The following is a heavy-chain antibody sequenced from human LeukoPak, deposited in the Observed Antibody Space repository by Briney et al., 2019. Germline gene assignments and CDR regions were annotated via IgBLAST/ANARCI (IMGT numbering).Heavy chain of an antibody. CDR2: IIPVYGTT. Sequence: ASVKVSCKASGSPLSSYAINWVRQAPGQGLEWMGGIIPVYGTTNFAQRFLGRVTITADKSTSTVYMELNSLRSTDTALYFCARGGPHGSGSLLGFDFWGQGTLVTVSS. CDR3: ARGGPHGSGSLLGFDF. CDR1: GSPLSSYA. D-gene: IGHD3-10*01. J-gene: IGHJ4*02. V-gene: IGHV1-69*06.